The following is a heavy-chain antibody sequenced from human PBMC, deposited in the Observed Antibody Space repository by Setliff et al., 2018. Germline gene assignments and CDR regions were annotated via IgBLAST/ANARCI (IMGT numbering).Heavy chain of an antibody. Sequence: GGSLRLSCTASGLSYTNDWVSWVRQAPGKGLEWLASINPHGSEKYYADSVKGRFTISRDNAKNSLSLQMNSLRAEDSAVYYCASYYYGSGSSYIPPHFDYWGLGTLVTVSS. CDR1: GLSYTNDW. V-gene: IGHV3-7*01. CDR3: ASYYYGSGSSYIPPHFDY. D-gene: IGHD3-10*01. CDR2: INPHGSEK. J-gene: IGHJ4*02.